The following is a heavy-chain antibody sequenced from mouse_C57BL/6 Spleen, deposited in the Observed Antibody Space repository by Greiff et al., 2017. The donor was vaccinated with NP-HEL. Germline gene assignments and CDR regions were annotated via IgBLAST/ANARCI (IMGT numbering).Heavy chain of an antibody. D-gene: IGHD1-1*01. CDR2: INYDSSST. V-gene: IGHV5-16*01. J-gene: IGHJ4*01. CDR1: GFTFSDYY. Sequence: EVQRVESEGGLVQPGSSMKLSCTASGFTFSDYYMAWVRQVPEKGLEWVANINYDSSSTYYLDSLKSRFIISRDNAKNILYLQMSSLKSEDTATYYCARDLRGAMDYWGQGTSVTVSS. CDR3: ARDLRGAMDY.